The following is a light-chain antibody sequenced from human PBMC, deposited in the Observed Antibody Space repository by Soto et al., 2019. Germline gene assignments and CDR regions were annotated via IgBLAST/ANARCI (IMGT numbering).Light chain of an antibody. V-gene: IGLV2-8*01. CDR1: SSDVGGYKY. J-gene: IGLJ1*01. CDR2: EVS. Sequence: QSALTQPPSASGSPGQSVTISCTGTSSDVGGYKYVSWYQQHPGKAPKLILYEVSKRPSGVPDRFSGSKSGNTASLAIVGLRSEDEAIYYCAAWDASLSACVFGNGTKLTVL. CDR3: AAWDASLSACV.